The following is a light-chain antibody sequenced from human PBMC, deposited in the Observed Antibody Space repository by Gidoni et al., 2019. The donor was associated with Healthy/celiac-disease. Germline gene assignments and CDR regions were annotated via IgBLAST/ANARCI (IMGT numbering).Light chain of an antibody. V-gene: IGKV3-11*01. CDR2: DAS. CDR1: QRVSSY. J-gene: IGKJ3*01. CDR3: QQRSNWPPWT. Sequence: EIVLTQSPATLSSSPGERATLSCRASQRVSSYLAWYQQKPGQAPRLLIYDASNRATGIPARFSGSGSGTDFTLTISSLEPEDFAVYYCQQRSNWPPWTFGPGTKVEIK.